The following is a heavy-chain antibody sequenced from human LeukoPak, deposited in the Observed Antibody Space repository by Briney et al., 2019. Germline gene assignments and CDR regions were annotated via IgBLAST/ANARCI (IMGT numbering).Heavy chain of an antibody. CDR2: IIPIFGTA. CDR1: GGTFSSYA. Sequence: ASVKVSCKASGGTFSSYAISWVRQAPGQGLEWMGGIIPIFGTANYAQKFQGRVTITADESTSTAYMELSSLRSEDTAVYYCASYGSGSYYAPYYFDYWGQGTLVTVSS. J-gene: IGHJ4*02. V-gene: IGHV1-69*13. CDR3: ASYGSGSYYAPYYFDY. D-gene: IGHD3-10*01.